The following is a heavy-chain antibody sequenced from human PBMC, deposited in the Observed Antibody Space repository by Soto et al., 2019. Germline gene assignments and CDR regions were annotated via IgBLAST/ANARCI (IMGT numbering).Heavy chain of an antibody. D-gene: IGHD3-16*02. V-gene: IGHV3-21*01. CDR2: ISSSSSYI. J-gene: IGHJ4*02. CDR3: ASSPIYDYVWGSYRPFDY. Sequence: GGSLRLSCAASGFTFSSYAMNWVRQAPGKGLEWVSSISSSSSYIYYADSVKGRFTISRDNAKNSLYLQMNSLRAEDTAVYYCASSPIYDYVWGSYRPFDYWGQGTLVTVSS. CDR1: GFTFSSYA.